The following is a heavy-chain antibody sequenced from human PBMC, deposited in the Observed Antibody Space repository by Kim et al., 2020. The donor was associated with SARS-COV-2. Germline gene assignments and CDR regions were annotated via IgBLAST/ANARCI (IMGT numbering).Heavy chain of an antibody. J-gene: IGHJ6*02. Sequence: AKGRFTISRDNSKNTLYLPMNRLRAEDTAVYYCAKVGLPAAISYYYGMDVWGQGTTVTVSS. CDR3: AKVGLPAAISYYYGMDV. D-gene: IGHD2-2*01. V-gene: IGHV3-23*01.